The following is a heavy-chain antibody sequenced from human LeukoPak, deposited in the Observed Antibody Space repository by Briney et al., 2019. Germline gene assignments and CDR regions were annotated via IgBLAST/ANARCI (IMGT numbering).Heavy chain of an antibody. J-gene: IGHJ3*02. D-gene: IGHD3-10*01. Sequence: GGSLRLSCAASGFTFSNAWMSWVRQAPGKGLEWVGRIKSKTDGGTTDYAAPVKGRFTISRDDSKNTLYLQMNSLKTEDTAVYYCIRWGYMVRGVIPNDAFDIWGQGTMVTVSS. CDR3: IRWGYMVRGVIPNDAFDI. CDR1: GFTFSNAW. CDR2: IKSKTDGGTT. V-gene: IGHV3-15*01.